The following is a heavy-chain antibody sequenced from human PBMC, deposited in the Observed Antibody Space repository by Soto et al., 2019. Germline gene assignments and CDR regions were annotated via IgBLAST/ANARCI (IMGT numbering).Heavy chain of an antibody. Sequence: EVQLLESGGGLVQPGGSLRLSCAASGFTFGSYAMTWVRQAPGKGQEWVSDISFGGGSTYYADSVKGRFTISRDNSKNTLYLQMTSLRAEDTAIYYCATDSFRSGIAVAGNYWGQGTLVTVSS. CDR3: ATDSFRSGIAVAGNY. J-gene: IGHJ4*02. D-gene: IGHD6-19*01. CDR1: GFTFGSYA. V-gene: IGHV3-23*01. CDR2: ISFGGGST.